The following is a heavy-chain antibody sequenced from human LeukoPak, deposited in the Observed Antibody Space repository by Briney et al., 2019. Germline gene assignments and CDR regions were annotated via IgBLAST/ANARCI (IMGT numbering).Heavy chain of an antibody. D-gene: IGHD3-16*02. CDR3: ARGPIDDYYYSYMDV. CDR1: GFIFSSYG. Sequence: GGSLRLSCGAAGFIFSSYGMHWVRQAPSKGLEWVGVIGKDGSNKYYVDSVKGRFTISRDNTQKTMYLQMNSLRAEDTAVYYCARGPIDDYYYSYMDVWGKGTTVTVSS. CDR2: IGKDGSNK. J-gene: IGHJ6*03. V-gene: IGHV3-33*01.